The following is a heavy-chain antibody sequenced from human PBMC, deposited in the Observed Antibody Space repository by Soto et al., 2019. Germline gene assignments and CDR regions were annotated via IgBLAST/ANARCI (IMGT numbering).Heavy chain of an antibody. CDR2: IHHSGRT. V-gene: IGHV4-4*08. D-gene: IGHD3-3*02. Sequence: PSETLSLTCTVSGGSISTYYWNWIRQTPGKGLEWIGYIHHSGRTNYNPSLKSRVTISVDTSKNQFSLKLSSVTAADTAVYYCASPKIAFYNWFDPWGQGTLVTVSS. CDR3: ASPKIAFYNWFDP. J-gene: IGHJ5*02. CDR1: GGSISTYY.